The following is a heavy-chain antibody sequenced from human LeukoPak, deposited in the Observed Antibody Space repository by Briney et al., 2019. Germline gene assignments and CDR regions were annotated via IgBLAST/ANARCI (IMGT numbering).Heavy chain of an antibody. J-gene: IGHJ4*02. CDR1: GFSVSSNY. V-gene: IGHV3-66*04. CDR3: AKPFNLWELPDY. D-gene: IGHD1-26*01. Sequence: GGSLRLSCAASGFSVSSNYMSWVRQAPGKGLEWVSIIYSSGSTDYADSVKGRFTISRDNSKNTLYLQMNSLRAEDTAVYYCAKPFNLWELPDYWGQGTLVTVSS. CDR2: IYSSGST.